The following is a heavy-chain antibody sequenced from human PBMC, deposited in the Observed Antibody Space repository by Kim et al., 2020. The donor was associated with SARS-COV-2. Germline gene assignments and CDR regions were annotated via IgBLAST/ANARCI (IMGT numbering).Heavy chain of an antibody. CDR1: GFTFSSYG. CDR2: ISYDGSNK. CDR3: AKASQDTAMLWPPAFDI. Sequence: GGSLRLSCAASGFTFSSYGMHWVRQAPGKGLEWVAVISYDGSNKYYADSVKGRFTISRDNSKNTLYLQMNSLRAEDTAVYYCAKASQDTAMLWPPAFDI. D-gene: IGHD5-18*01. V-gene: IGHV3-30*18. J-gene: IGHJ3*02.